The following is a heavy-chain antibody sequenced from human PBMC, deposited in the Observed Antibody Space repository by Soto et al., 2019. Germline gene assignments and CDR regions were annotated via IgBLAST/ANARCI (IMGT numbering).Heavy chain of an antibody. CDR1: GFTISSAW. CDR3: AAEIPPPQGPSYPIDY. J-gene: IGHJ4*02. D-gene: IGHD1-26*01. Sequence: GGSLRLSCATSGFTISSAWMSWVRQAPGEGLEWVGRIKSKADGETIEYAAPVKGGFTISRDDSKATVFLQMNSLKAEDTAICYCAAEIPPPQGPSYPIDYWGQGTLVNVSS. CDR2: IKSKADGETI. V-gene: IGHV3-15*01.